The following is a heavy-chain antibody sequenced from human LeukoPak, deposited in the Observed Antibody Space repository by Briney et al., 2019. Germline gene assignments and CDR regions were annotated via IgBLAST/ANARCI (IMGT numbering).Heavy chain of an antibody. D-gene: IGHD4-17*01. J-gene: IGHJ3*02. CDR3: ARDAATVTTRGVGDAFDI. Sequence: GGSLRLSCAASGFTVSSNYMSWGRQAPGKGLEWVSGIYSGGSTYYADSVKGRFTISRDNSKNTLYLQMNSLRAEDTAVYYCARDAATVTTRGVGDAFDIWGQGTMVTVSS. CDR2: IYSGGST. V-gene: IGHV3-66*01. CDR1: GFTVSSNY.